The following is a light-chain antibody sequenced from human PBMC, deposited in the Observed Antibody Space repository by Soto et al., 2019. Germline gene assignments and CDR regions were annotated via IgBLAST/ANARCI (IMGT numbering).Light chain of an antibody. V-gene: IGLV2-14*01. J-gene: IGLJ1*01. CDR1: SSDVGGYNY. CDR2: DVN. Sequence: QSVLTQPASVSGSPGQSITISCTGTSSDVGGYNYVSWYQQHPGKAPKLMIYDVNNRPSGVSNRFSGSKSGNTASLTISGLQPEDEADYYCSSYTRSNTRVFGTGTKLTVL. CDR3: SSYTRSNTRV.